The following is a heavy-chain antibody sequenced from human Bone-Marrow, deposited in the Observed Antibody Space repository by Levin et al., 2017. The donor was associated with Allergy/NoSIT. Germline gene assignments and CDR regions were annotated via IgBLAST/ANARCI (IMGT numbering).Heavy chain of an antibody. CDR2: IIPIFDTP. V-gene: IGHV1-69*01. D-gene: IGHD3-22*01. CDR3: AADYYDASGFYRKDY. Sequence: KISCKASGGTFNTYVFNWVRQAPGQGLEWMGGIIPIFDTPNYAQNFQGRLTIAADEPTNTVYLDLGSLRSDDTAMYFCAADYYDASGFYRKDYWGQGTLAVVSS. CDR1: GGTFNTYV. J-gene: IGHJ4*02.